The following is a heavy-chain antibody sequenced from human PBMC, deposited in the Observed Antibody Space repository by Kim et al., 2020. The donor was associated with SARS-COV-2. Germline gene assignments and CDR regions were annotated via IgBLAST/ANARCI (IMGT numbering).Heavy chain of an antibody. D-gene: IGHD3-3*01. Sequence: GRFTISRDNAKNTLYLQMNSLRAEDTAVYYCAGDAPAGLRFLEWLFDYWGQGTLVTVSS. CDR3: AGDAPAGLRFLEWLFDY. J-gene: IGHJ4*02. V-gene: IGHV3-30*01.